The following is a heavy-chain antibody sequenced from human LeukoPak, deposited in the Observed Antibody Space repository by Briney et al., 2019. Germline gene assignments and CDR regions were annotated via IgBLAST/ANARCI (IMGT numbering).Heavy chain of an antibody. Sequence: PSQTLSLPCTVSGGSISSCGYYWSWIRQHPGKGLEWNGYIYYSGSPYYNPSLQSRVTISVDTSKNQFSLKLSSVTAADTAVYYCARTGSIAARPSPVSYGGTDYFDYWGQGTLVTASS. CDR1: GGSISSCGYY. CDR3: ARTGSIAARPSPVSYGGTDYFDY. V-gene: IGHV4-31*03. D-gene: IGHD6-6*01. CDR2: IYYSGSP. J-gene: IGHJ4*02.